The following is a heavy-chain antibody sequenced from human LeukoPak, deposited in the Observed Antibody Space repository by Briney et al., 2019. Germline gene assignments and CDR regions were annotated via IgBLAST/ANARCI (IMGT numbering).Heavy chain of an antibody. Sequence: GGSLRLSCAASGFTFSSYAITWVRQAPGKGLEWVSSIRSTGDSTFYADSVKGRFTISRDNSKNTLSLQMNSLRVEDTAIYYCTRSGYRHPYHFDSWGQGTLVTVSS. CDR3: TRSGYRHPYHFDS. CDR2: IRSTGDST. D-gene: IGHD3-22*01. CDR1: GFTFSSYA. J-gene: IGHJ4*02. V-gene: IGHV3-23*01.